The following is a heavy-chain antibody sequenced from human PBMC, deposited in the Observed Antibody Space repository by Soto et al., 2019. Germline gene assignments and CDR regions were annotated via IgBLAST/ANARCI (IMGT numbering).Heavy chain of an antibody. Sequence: QVQLVESGGGVVQPGRSLRLSCAASGFTFSSCGMHWVRQAPGKGLEWVAVIWYDGSNEYYADSVKGRFTISRDNSKDPLYLQMNSLRAEDTAVYYCARAVRSSSWYFDLWGRGTLVTVSS. D-gene: IGHD6-13*01. J-gene: IGHJ2*01. V-gene: IGHV3-33*01. CDR3: ARAVRSSSWYFDL. CDR1: GFTFSSCG. CDR2: IWYDGSNE.